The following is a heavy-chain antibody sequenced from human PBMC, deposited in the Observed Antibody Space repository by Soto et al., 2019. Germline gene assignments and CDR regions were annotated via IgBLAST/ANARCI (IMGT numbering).Heavy chain of an antibody. D-gene: IGHD6-6*01. CDR1: GYSFTSYW. CDR2: IDPSDSYT. J-gene: IGHJ6*02. CDR3: ATGGTYSSSLRGYYYYGMDV. V-gene: IGHV5-10-1*01. Sequence: GESLKISCKGSGYSFTSYWISWVRQMPGKGLEWMGRIDPSDSYTNYSPSFQGHVTISADKSISTAYLQWSSLKASDTAMYYCATGGTYSSSLRGYYYYGMDVWGQGTTVTVSS.